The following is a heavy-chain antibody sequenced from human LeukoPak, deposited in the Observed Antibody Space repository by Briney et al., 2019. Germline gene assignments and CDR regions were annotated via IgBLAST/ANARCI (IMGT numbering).Heavy chain of an antibody. J-gene: IGHJ5*02. CDR2: IYYSGST. CDR3: ARRIRGNWNDFYWFDP. V-gene: IGHV4-59*01. D-gene: IGHD1-1*01. Sequence: KPSETLSLTCTVSGGSISSYYWSWIRQPPGKGLEWIGYIYYSGSTNYNPPLKSRVTISVDTSKNQFSLKLSSVTAADTAVYYCARRIRGNWNDFYWFDPWGQGTLVTVSS. CDR1: GGSISSYY.